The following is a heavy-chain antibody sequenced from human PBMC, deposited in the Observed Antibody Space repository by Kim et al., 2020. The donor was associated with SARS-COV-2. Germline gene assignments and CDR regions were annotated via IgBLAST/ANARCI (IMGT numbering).Heavy chain of an antibody. CDR1: GGSISSYY. J-gene: IGHJ4*02. CDR2: IYYSGST. D-gene: IGHD5-18*01. V-gene: IGHV4-59*01. CDR3: ARVKHSYGSSHFDY. Sequence: SETLSLTCTVSGGSISSYYWSWIRQPPGKGLEWIGYIYYSGSTNYNPSLKSRVTISVDTSKNQFSLKLSSVTAADTAVYYCARVKHSYGSSHFDYWGQGTLVTVSS.